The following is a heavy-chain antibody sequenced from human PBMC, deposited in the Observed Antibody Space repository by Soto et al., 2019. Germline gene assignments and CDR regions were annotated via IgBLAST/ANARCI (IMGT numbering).Heavy chain of an antibody. CDR1: GGSLTGYS. V-gene: IGHV4-34*01. CDR3: ARGWLWSGGGLYYFDN. D-gene: IGHD3-10*01. J-gene: IGHJ4*02. Sequence: QVQLQQWGAGLLKPSETLSVTCGVYGGSLTGYSWSWIRQPPGKGLEWIGKINQSGSTYYNPSPKSRFTISVDTSKKQFSLNLSSVTAADTAVYYCARGWLWSGGGLYYFDNWGQGTLVTVSS. CDR2: INQSGST.